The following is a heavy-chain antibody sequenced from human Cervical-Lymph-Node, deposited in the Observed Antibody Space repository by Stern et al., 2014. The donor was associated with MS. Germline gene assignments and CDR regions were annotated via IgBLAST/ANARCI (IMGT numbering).Heavy chain of an antibody. CDR1: GCTFSSNYA. J-gene: IGHJ5*02. V-gene: IGHV1-69*09. D-gene: IGHD2-15*01. CDR2: IIPILGLP. Sequence: QLVQSGAEVKKPGSSVNVSCKASGCTFSSNYAITWMRQAPGQGLEWMGRIIPILGLPNYAQKFQGRVTITADTSTSTAYMELSSLRSEDTAVYYCARGVVSNRAAATLHNLFDPWGQGTLVTVSS. CDR3: ARGVVSNRAAATLHNLFDP.